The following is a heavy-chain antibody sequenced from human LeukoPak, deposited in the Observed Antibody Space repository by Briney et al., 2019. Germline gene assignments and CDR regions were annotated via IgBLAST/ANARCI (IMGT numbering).Heavy chain of an antibody. CDR1: GYTFTSYG. D-gene: IGHD5-12*01. V-gene: IGHV1-18*01. CDR3: ASQYFRGYSGYDDAFDI. J-gene: IGHJ3*02. Sequence: GASVKLSCKASGYTFTSYGISWVRQAPGPGLEWMGCISAYNGNTNYAQKLQGRVTMTTDTSTSTAYMELRSLRSDDTAVYYCASQYFRGYSGYDDAFDIWGQGTMVTVSS. CDR2: ISAYNGNT.